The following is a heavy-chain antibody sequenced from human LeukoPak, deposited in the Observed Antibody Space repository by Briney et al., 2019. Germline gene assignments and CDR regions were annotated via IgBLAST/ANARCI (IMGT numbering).Heavy chain of an antibody. J-gene: IGHJ4*02. CDR2: IYYSGST. D-gene: IGHD1-14*01. Sequence: SETLSLTCTVSGGSISSYYWSWIRQPPGKGLKWIGYIYYSGSTNYNPSLKSRVTISVDTSKNQFSLKLSSVTAADTAVYYCARGSARLAGRFDYWGEGSLVTVSS. CDR3: ARGSARLAGRFDY. V-gene: IGHV4-59*01. CDR1: GGSISSYY.